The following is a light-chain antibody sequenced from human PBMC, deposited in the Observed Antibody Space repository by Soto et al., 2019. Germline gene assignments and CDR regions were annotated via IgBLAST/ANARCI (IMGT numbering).Light chain of an antibody. CDR2: AAS. V-gene: IGKV3-15*01. CDR1: ESVTSS. CDR3: QQYNIWPLWT. Sequence: EILMTQSPATLSVSPGDRATLSCRAIESVTSSLAWYQQKPGQPPRLLIYAASTRATDVPARFSGGGSETEFTLTISSLQSEDFAVYFCQQYNIWPLWTFGQGTKVDIK. J-gene: IGKJ1*01.